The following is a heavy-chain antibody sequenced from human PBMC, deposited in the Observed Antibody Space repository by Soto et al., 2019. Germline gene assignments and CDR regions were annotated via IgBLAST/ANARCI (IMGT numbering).Heavy chain of an antibody. Sequence: SETLSLTCTVSGGSISSDGYYWNWIRQHPGKGLEWIGYIYYSGSTYYNPSLKSRVSISVDTSKNQFSLKLSSVTAADTAVYYCARAPLDSSSWSTPYVDYWGQGTLVTVS. CDR2: IYYSGST. V-gene: IGHV4-31*03. J-gene: IGHJ4*02. CDR3: ARAPLDSSSWSTPYVDY. CDR1: GGSISSDGYY. D-gene: IGHD6-13*01.